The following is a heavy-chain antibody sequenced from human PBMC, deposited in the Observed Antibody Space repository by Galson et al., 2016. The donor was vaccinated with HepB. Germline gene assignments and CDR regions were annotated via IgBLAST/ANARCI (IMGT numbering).Heavy chain of an antibody. V-gene: IGHV4-59*01. CDR3: ERSYGGYAFDI. J-gene: IGHJ3*02. CDR2: IYFSGTT. D-gene: IGHD4-23*01. Sequence: SETLSLTCTVSGGSISPYFWSWIRRPQGKGLEWIAYIYFSGTTNYNPSLKSRVTISLDTSKGQFSLKVTSVTAADSAVYYCERSYGGYAFDIWGQGTMVTVSS. CDR1: GGSISPYF.